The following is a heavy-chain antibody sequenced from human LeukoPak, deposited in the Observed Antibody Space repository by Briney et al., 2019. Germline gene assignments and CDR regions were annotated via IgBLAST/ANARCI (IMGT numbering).Heavy chain of an antibody. CDR2: INHSGST. CDR1: GGSFSGYY. D-gene: IGHD1-14*01. V-gene: IGHV4-34*01. J-gene: IGHJ4*02. CDR3: ARGRTKFDY. Sequence: SETLSLTCAVYGGSFSGYYWSWIRQPPGKGLEWIGEINHSGSTNYNPSLKRRVTISVDTSKNQFSLKLSSVTAADTAVYYCARGRTKFDYWGQGTLVTVSS.